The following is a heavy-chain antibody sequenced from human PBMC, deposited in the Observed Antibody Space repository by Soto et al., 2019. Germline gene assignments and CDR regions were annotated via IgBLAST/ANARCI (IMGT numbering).Heavy chain of an antibody. CDR3: ARAGRERRSRFDY. Sequence: QVQLQQWGAGLLKPSETLSLTCAVYGGSFSGYYWSWIRQPPGKGLEWIGEINHSGSTNYNPSLKSRVTIPVDPSKNQFSLKLSSVTAADTAVYYWARAGRERRSRFDYWGQGTLVTVSS. CDR2: INHSGST. CDR1: GGSFSGYY. V-gene: IGHV4-34*01. J-gene: IGHJ4*02. D-gene: IGHD1-1*01.